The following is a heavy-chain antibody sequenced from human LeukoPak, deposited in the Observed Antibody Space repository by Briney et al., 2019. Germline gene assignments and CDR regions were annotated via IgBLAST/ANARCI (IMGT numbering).Heavy chain of an antibody. CDR3: ARLGIGSGSYFYYYYYMDV. J-gene: IGHJ6*03. V-gene: IGHV3-7*01. D-gene: IGHD3-10*01. CDR1: GFTFSSYW. CDR2: IKQDGSEK. Sequence: GGSLRLSCAASGFTFSSYWMSWVRQAPGKGLEWVANIKQDGSEKYYVDSVKGRFTISRDNAKNSLYLQMNSLRAEDTAVYYCARLGIGSGSYFYYYYYMDVWGKGTTVTISS.